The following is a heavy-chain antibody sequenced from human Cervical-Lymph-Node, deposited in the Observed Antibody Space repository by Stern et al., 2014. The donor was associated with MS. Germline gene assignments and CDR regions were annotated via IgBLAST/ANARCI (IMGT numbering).Heavy chain of an antibody. Sequence: MQLVESGAEVKKPGASVKVSCKASGYTFTGYYMHWVRQAPGQGLEWMGRVKPNRGGTNYAQKFQGRVTMTRDTSISTAYMELSRLRSDDTAVYYCARSNYCSGGSCYYYYGMDVWGQGTTVTVSS. D-gene: IGHD2-15*01. CDR3: ARSNYCSGGSCYYYYGMDV. CDR1: GYTFTGYY. V-gene: IGHV1-2*06. J-gene: IGHJ6*02. CDR2: VKPNRGGT.